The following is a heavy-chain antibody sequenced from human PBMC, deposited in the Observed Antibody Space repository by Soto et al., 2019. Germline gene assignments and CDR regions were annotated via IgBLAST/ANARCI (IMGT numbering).Heavy chain of an antibody. CDR1: GGSISNYY. V-gene: IGHV4-59*08. Sequence: PSETLSLTCTVSGGSISNYYWSWIRQPPGKALEWIGYIYNSGSTNYNPSLKSRVTISVDTSKNQLSLTLSSMTAADTAVYYCKRPHKGDYAFDTWGQGTMVTVSS. CDR2: IYNSGST. CDR3: KRPHKGDYAFDT. D-gene: IGHD2-21*02. J-gene: IGHJ3*02.